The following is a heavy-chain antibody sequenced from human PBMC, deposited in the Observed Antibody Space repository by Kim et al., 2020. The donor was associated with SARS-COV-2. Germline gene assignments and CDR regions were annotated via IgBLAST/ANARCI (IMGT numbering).Heavy chain of an antibody. J-gene: IGHJ4*02. V-gene: IGHV3-53*01. CDR2: IYSGGST. Sequence: GGSLRLSCAASGFTVSSNYMSWVRQAPGKGLEWVAVIYSGGSTYYADSVKGRCTISRDNSKNTLYLQMNSLRAEDTAVYYCARVSWQQRSIDYWGQGTLVTVSS. CDR1: GFTVSSNY. CDR3: ARVSWQQRSIDY. D-gene: IGHD6-13*01.